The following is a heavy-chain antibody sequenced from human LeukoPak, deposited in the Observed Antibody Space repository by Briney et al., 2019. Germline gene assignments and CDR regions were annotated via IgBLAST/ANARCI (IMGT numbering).Heavy chain of an antibody. Sequence: GGSLRLSCAASGFTFSNCGMYWVRQAPGQGLECVAVIWYDGNNKYYADSVQGRFTISRDNSNNTLYLHMKSMRAEDTAVYYCATDLTSSTTVIDYWGQGPLVIVYS. CDR2: IWYDGNNK. CDR3: ATDLTSSTTVIDY. J-gene: IGHJ4*02. CDR1: GFTFSNCG. V-gene: IGHV3-33*01. D-gene: IGHD2-2*01.